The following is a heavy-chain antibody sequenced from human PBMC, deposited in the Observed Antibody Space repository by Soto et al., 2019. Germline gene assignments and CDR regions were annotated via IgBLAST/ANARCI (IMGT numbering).Heavy chain of an antibody. CDR1: GGSISSYY. J-gene: IGHJ5*02. Sequence: SDTLSLTCTVSGGSISSYYWSWIRQPPGKGLEWIGYIYYSGSTNYNPSLKSRVTISVDTSKNQFSLKLSSVTAADTAVYYCARGIATGQLDPWGQGTLVTVSS. CDR3: ARGIATGQLDP. V-gene: IGHV4-59*07. D-gene: IGHD6-13*01. CDR2: IYYSGST.